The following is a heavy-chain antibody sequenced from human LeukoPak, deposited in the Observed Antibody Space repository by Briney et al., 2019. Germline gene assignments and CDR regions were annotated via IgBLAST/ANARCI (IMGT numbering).Heavy chain of an antibody. J-gene: IGHJ3*02. V-gene: IGHV4-39*07. Sequence: SETLSLTCTVSGGSISSSSYYWGWIRQPPGKGLEWIGSIYYSGSTYYNPSLKSRVTISVDTSKNQFSLKLSSVTAADTAVYYCARGPIVVVPAAIAFDIWGQGTMVTVSS. D-gene: IGHD2-2*02. CDR1: GGSISSSSYY. CDR2: IYYSGST. CDR3: ARGPIVVVPAAIAFDI.